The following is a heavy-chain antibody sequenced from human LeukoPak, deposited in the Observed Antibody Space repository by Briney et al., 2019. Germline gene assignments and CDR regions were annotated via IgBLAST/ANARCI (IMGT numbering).Heavy chain of an antibody. V-gene: IGHV1-18*01. CDR1: GYTSTNYD. CDR3: ARKYTSSWTLDY. D-gene: IGHD2-2*01. J-gene: IGHJ4*02. CDR2: ITTYNGNT. Sequence: ASVKVSCKASGYTSTNYDISWVRQAPGQGLEWMGWITTYNGNTNYAQKLQDRVTMTTDTSTSTAYMELRSLRSDDTAVYYCARKYTSSWTLDYWGQGTLVTVFS.